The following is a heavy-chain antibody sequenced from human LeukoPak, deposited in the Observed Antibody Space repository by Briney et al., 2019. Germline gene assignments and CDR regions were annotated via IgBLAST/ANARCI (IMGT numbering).Heavy chain of an antibody. V-gene: IGHV3-13*01. Sequence: PGGSLRLSCAASGFTFSSYDMHWVRQATGKGLEWVSAIGTAGDTYYPGSVKGRFTISRENAKNSLYLQMNSLRAGDTAVYYCARGIRGVRGVIHIYNAYYYYMDVWGKGTTVTISS. J-gene: IGHJ6*03. CDR2: IGTAGDT. D-gene: IGHD3-10*01. CDR3: ARGIRGVRGVIHIYNAYYYYMDV. CDR1: GFTFSSYD.